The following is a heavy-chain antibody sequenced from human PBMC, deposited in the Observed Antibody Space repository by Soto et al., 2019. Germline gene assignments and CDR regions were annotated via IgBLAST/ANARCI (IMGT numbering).Heavy chain of an antibody. J-gene: IGHJ5*02. CDR3: VRGAGRPLFET. CDR2: ISPGSRYP. V-gene: IGHV3-11*06. D-gene: IGHD6-13*01. Sequence: PGGSXGLCCAVSVFTFFDSEVIWIRHAPGKGLECLSYISPGSRYPAYADSVTGRFTISRYNAKRSLYLQMMRMTAADQAIPYRVRGAGRPLFETWGQGTMVTVYS. CDR1: VFTFFDSE.